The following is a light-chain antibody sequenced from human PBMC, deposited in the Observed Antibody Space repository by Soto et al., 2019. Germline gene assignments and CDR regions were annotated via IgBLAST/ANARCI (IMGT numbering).Light chain of an antibody. CDR2: DVS. Sequence: QSVLTQPASVSGSPGQSITISCTGTGSDVGGYNYVSWYQQHPGKAPKLMIYDVSNRPSGVSNRFSGSKSGNTASLTISGLQAEDEADYYCSSYTSSSTLAVFGGGTQLTVL. CDR1: GSDVGGYNY. V-gene: IGLV2-14*01. CDR3: SSYTSSSTLAV. J-gene: IGLJ7*01.